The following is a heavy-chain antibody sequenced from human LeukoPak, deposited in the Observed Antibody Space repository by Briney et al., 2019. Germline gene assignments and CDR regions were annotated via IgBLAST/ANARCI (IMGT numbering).Heavy chain of an antibody. D-gene: IGHD2-2*01. CDR3: AKGGCRTSRCYVTL. Sequence: PGGSLRLSCEASGIILSLYGMHWVRQAPGQGLEWVAGISHDGSDKYYEDSVKGRFTISRDNSKNTVNLQMTGLGAEDTAVYYCAKGGCRTSRCYVTLWGPGTLVTVSS. CDR2: ISHDGSDK. J-gene: IGHJ4*02. CDR1: GIILSLYG. V-gene: IGHV3-30*18.